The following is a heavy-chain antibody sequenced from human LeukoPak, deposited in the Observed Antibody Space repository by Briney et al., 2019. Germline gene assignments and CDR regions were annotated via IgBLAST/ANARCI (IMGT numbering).Heavy chain of an antibody. Sequence: GGSLRLSCAASGFTFSNHRMHWVRQAPGKGLVWVSRINSDGSSTTYADSVKGRFTISRDNAKNTLFLQTNSLRAEDTAVYYCVRESYGSGSYFGYWGQGTLVTVYS. J-gene: IGHJ4*02. CDR1: GFTFSNHR. D-gene: IGHD3-10*01. V-gene: IGHV3-74*01. CDR2: INSDGSST. CDR3: VRESYGSGSYFGY.